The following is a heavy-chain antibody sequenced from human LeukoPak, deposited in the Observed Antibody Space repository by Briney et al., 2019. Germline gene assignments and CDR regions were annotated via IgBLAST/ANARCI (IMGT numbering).Heavy chain of an antibody. D-gene: IGHD5-12*01. Sequence: PGGSLRLSCAASGFTFSNTWMNWVRQAPGKGLEWVGRIKSEIDGGATDYAAPVQGRFTISRDDSQTTLYLQMNSLKTEDTAVYYCTTGGSVIVAGTRAFDIWGQGTMVTVSS. J-gene: IGHJ3*02. V-gene: IGHV3-15*07. CDR2: IKSEIDGGAT. CDR3: TTGGSVIVAGTRAFDI. CDR1: GFTFSNTW.